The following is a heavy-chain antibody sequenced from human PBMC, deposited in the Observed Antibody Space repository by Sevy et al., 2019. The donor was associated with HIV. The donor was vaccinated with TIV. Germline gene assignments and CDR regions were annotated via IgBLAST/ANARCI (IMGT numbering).Heavy chain of an antibody. CDR1: GFTFSKYS. D-gene: IGHD2-8*01. Sequence: GESLKISCAASGFTFSKYSMSWVRQPPGKGLEWVSTLSFGCGEINHADSVKGRFTISRDISKNSLYLQMNNLRAEDTAVYYCAREGCTKPHDYWGQGTLVTVSS. J-gene: IGHJ4*02. CDR2: LSFGCGEI. CDR3: AREGCTKPHDY. V-gene: IGHV3-23*01.